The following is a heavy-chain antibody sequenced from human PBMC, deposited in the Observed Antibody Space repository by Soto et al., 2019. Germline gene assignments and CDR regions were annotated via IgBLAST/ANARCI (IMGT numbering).Heavy chain of an antibody. Sequence: TLSLTCTVSGGSISSGDYYWSWIRQPPGKGLEWIAYIHYSGSTYYNPSLKSRVTISVDTSKNQFSLKLSSVTAADTAVYYCARSRYSGSYFFDYWGQGILVTVSS. CDR3: ARSRYSGSYFFDY. CDR2: IHYSGST. CDR1: GGSISSGDYY. V-gene: IGHV4-30-4*01. J-gene: IGHJ4*02. D-gene: IGHD1-26*01.